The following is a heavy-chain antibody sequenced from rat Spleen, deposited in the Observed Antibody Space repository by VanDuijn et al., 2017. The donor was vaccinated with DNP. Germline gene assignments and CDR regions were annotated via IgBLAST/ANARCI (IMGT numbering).Heavy chain of an antibody. CDR2: ISTSGGRT. J-gene: IGHJ1*01. CDR3: ARMYTTDYAWYFDF. V-gene: IGHV5-25*01. D-gene: IGHD1-6*01. Sequence: EVQLVESGGGLVQPGRSLKLSCAASRLTFSNYDMAWVRQTPTKGLDWVASISTSGGRTYHRDSVKGRFTVSRDNARGTLYLQMDSLRSDDTATYYCARMYTTDYAWYFDFWGPGTMVTVSS. CDR1: RLTFSNYD.